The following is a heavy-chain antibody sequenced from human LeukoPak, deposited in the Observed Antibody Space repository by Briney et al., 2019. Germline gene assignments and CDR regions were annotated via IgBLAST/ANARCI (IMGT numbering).Heavy chain of an antibody. V-gene: IGHV1-46*01. CDR3: ARATLSDYYFNY. CDR1: GYTFTSYY. CDR2: INPSGGST. Sequence: ASVKVSCKASGYTFTSYYMHWVRQAPGQGLEWMGLINPSGGSTSYAQKFQGRVTMTRDTSTNTVYMELSSLRSEDTAVYFCARATLSDYYFNYWGQGTLVTVSS. J-gene: IGHJ4*02.